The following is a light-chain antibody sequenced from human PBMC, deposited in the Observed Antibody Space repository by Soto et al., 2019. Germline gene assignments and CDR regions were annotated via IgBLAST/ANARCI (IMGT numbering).Light chain of an antibody. J-gene: IGKJ4*01. CDR3: QQYDNLLAPT. CDR2: DAS. Sequence: DIQMTQSPSSLSASVGDRVTITCQASQDISSYLNWFQQKPGKAPNLLIFDASKLQTGVPSRLSGSGSGTDFTFTISGLQPEDIATYYCQQYDNLLAPTFGGGTRVDI. CDR1: QDISSY. V-gene: IGKV1-33*01.